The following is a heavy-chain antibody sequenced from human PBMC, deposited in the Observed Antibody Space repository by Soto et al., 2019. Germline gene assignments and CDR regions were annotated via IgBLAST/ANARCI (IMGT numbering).Heavy chain of an antibody. CDR3: ARSIDSSGYYFSNC. D-gene: IGHD3-22*01. CDR2: MHYSGST. CDR1: GGSISSYY. Sequence: SETLSLTCTVSGGSISSYYWSWIRQSPGKGLEWIGYMHYSGSTNYNPSLKSRVTTSVDTSRNQFSLKLSSVTAADTAVYYCARSIDSSGYYFSNCWGQGTLVTVSS. V-gene: IGHV4-59*01. J-gene: IGHJ4*02.